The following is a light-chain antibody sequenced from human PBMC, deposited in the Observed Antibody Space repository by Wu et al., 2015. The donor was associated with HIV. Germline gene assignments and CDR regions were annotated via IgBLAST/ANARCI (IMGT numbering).Light chain of an antibody. J-gene: IGKJ1*01. V-gene: IGKV3-20*01. CDR2: GAS. Sequence: EIVLTQSPGTLSLTPGERATLSCRASQSVSSSYLAWYQQKPGQAPRLLIYGASSRAAGIPDRFRGSGSGTDFTLTVNRLEPEDFAVYYCQQYGDSPAWTFGQGPRWKSN. CDR1: QSVSSSY. CDR3: QQYGDSPAWT.